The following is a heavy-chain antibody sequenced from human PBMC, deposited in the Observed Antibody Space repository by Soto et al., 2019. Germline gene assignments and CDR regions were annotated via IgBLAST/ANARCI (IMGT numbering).Heavy chain of an antibody. V-gene: IGHV2-5*02. CDR3: TLRRVEYGMDV. Sequence: QITLKESGPTLVKPTQTLTLTCTISGFSLDSSGVGVGWIRQPPGKALEWLAVNYWDNNKFYSPSLKSRLTITKDTSKNQVVLIMTNMDPVDTATYYCTLRRVEYGMDVWGQGTTVTVSS. CDR1: GFSLDSSGVG. CDR2: NYWDNNK. J-gene: IGHJ6*02.